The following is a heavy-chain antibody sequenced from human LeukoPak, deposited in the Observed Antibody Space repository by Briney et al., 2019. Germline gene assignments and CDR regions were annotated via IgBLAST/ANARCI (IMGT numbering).Heavy chain of an antibody. J-gene: IGHJ4*02. V-gene: IGHV3-74*01. CDR2: IYRDGTHT. CDR1: GFTFSNYW. CDR3: ARDGDAYNFDN. D-gene: IGHD5-24*01. Sequence: PGGSLRLSCAASGFTFSNYWMHWVRQAPGKGLVWVSRIYRDGTHTNYADSVKGRFTISRDNAKNTLYLDMNSLRAEDTAVYYCARDGDAYNFDNWGQGTLITVSS.